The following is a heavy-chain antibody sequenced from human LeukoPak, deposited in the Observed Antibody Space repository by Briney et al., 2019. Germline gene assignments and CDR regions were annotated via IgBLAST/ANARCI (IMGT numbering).Heavy chain of an antibody. Sequence: GVSLRLSCAASGFTFSTSGMHWVPQAPGNGLEWVAFIRYDGSNYAQKVSVKGRFTISRDNSKDTVLLKMDSLRGEDAALYYCASDGRRSGSYSNYFDHWGQGTLVTVSS. CDR1: GFTFSTSG. J-gene: IGHJ4*02. CDR3: ASDGRRSGSYSNYFDH. V-gene: IGHV3-30*02. D-gene: IGHD3-3*01. CDR2: IRYDGSNY.